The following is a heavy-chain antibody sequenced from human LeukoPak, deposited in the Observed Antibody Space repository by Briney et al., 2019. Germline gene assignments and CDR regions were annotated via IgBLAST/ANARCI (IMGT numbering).Heavy chain of an antibody. CDR2: INHSGST. Sequence: SQTLSLTCTVSGGSISSSSYYWGWIRQPPGKGLEWIGEINHSGSTNYNPSLKSRVTISVDTSKNQFSLKLSSVTAADTAVYYCALAVAGTVVDAFDIWGQGTMVTVSS. V-gene: IGHV4-39*07. D-gene: IGHD6-19*01. CDR1: GGSISSSSYY. J-gene: IGHJ3*02. CDR3: ALAVAGTVVDAFDI.